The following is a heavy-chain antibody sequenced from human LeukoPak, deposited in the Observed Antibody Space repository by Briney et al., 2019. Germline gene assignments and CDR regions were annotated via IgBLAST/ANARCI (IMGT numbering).Heavy chain of an antibody. V-gene: IGHV3-53*01. CDR1: GFTVSSNY. CDR2: IYSGGST. J-gene: IGHJ3*02. D-gene: IGHD1-1*01. Sequence: GGSLRLSCAASGFTVSSNYMSWVRQAPGKGLEWVSIIYSGGSTYYADPVKGRFTISRDDSKNTLYLQMNSLRAEDTAVYYCARAARLDNGFDIWGQGTMVTVSS. CDR3: ARAARLDNGFDI.